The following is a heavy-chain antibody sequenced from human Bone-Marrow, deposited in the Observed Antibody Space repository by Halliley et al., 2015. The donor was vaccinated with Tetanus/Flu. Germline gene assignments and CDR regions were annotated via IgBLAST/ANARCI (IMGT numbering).Heavy chain of an antibody. V-gene: IGHV3-23*01. J-gene: IGHJ4*02. CDR3: VKSAAGGSRCLDY. Sequence: SLRLSCAASGFTFSSYAVSWVRLAPGKGLEWVASISLGGRNTYYADFVKGRFTISRDNSKNTLYLQMNSLRGGDTAVYYCVKSAAGGSRCLDYWGQGALVTVSS. CDR2: ISLGGRNT. D-gene: IGHD1-26*01. CDR1: GFTFSSYA.